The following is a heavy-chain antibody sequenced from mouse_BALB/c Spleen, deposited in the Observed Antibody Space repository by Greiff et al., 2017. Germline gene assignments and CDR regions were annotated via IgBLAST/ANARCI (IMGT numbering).Heavy chain of an antibody. Sequence: LVESGAELVRPGSSVKISCKASGYAFSSYWMNWVKQRPGQGLEWIGQIYPGDGDTNYNGKFKGKATLTADKSSSTAYMQLSSLTSEDSAVYFCLYFAYWGQGTLVTVSA. CDR3: LYFAY. J-gene: IGHJ3*01. CDR1: GYAFSSYW. V-gene: IGHV1-80*01. CDR2: IYPGDGDT.